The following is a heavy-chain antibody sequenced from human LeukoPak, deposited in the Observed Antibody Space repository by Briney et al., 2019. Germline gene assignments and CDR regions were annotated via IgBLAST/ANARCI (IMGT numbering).Heavy chain of an antibody. CDR2: IYYSGST. V-gene: IGHV4-30-4*01. Sequence: SETLSLTCTVSGGSISSGDYYWSWIRQPPGKGLEWIGYIYYSGSTYYNPSLRSRVTISVDTSKNQFSLKLSSVTAADTAVYYCARQAMVLGLTNWGQGTLVTVST. J-gene: IGHJ4*02. CDR1: GGSISSGDYY. CDR3: ARQAMVLGLTN. D-gene: IGHD2-8*01.